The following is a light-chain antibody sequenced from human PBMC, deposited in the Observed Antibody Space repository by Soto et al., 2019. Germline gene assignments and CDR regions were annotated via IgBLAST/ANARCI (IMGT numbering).Light chain of an antibody. V-gene: IGKV3D-20*02. CDR1: QSISGTF. CDR2: GAS. CDR3: QQRSNWPPSIT. J-gene: IGKJ5*01. Sequence: VLTQSPDTLSLPPGERATLSCRAGQSISGTFLNWYQQKPGQAPRLLIYGASNRATGTPDRFSGSGSGTDFTLTISRLEPEDFAVYYCQQRSNWPPSITFGQGTRLEIK.